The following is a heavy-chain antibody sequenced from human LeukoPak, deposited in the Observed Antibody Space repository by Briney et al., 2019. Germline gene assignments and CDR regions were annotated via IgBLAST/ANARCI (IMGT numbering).Heavy chain of an antibody. D-gene: IGHD6-19*01. J-gene: IGHJ4*02. CDR3: ARSGWYLFDY. V-gene: IGHV4-4*07. Sequence: SETLSLTCTVSGGSISSYYWNWIRQPAGEGLEWIGRIYTSGGSNYNPSLKSRVTMSVDTSKNQFSLKLSSVTAADTPVYYCARSGWYLFDYCGQGTLVTVSS. CDR2: IYTSGGS. CDR1: GGSISSYY.